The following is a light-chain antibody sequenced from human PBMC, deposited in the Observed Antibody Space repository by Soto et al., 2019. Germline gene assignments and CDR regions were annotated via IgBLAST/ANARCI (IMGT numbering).Light chain of an antibody. CDR2: DDS. Sequence: SYELTQPPSVSVAPGQTARITCGGTNIGSKSVHWYQQKPGQAPVLVVYDDSDRPSGIPERFSGSNSGNTATLTISGVEAGDEADYYCQVWDSSSDHVVFGGGTKVTVL. J-gene: IGLJ2*01. V-gene: IGLV3-21*02. CDR3: QVWDSSSDHVV. CDR1: NIGSKS.